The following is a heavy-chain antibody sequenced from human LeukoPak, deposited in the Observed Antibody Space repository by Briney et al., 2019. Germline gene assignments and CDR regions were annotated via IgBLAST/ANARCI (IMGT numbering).Heavy chain of an antibody. CDR1: GGSVSSGSYY. CDR2: IYYSGST. D-gene: IGHD2-2*02. J-gene: IGHJ4*02. V-gene: IGHV4-61*01. CDR3: ARASRYCSSTSCHTFDY. Sequence: SETLSLTCTVSGGSVSSGSYYWSWIRQPPGKGLEWIGYIYYSGSTNYNPSLKSRVTISVDTSKNQFSLKLSSVTAADTAVHYCARASRYCSSTSCHTFDYWGQGTLVTVSS.